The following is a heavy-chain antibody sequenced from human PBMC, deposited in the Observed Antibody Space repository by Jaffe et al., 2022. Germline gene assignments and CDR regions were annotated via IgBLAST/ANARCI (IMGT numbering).Heavy chain of an antibody. Sequence: EVQLVESGGGLVQPGGSLRLSCAVSGFTVSSNYMSWVRQAPGKGLEWVSVIYSGGSTYYADSVQGRFTISRDNSKNTLYLQMDSLRAEDTAVYYCARDNTAAAYGHYYMDVWGKGTTVTVSS. V-gene: IGHV3-66*02. CDR2: IYSGGST. J-gene: IGHJ6*03. D-gene: IGHD2-2*01. CDR1: GFTVSSNY. CDR3: ARDNTAAAYGHYYMDV.